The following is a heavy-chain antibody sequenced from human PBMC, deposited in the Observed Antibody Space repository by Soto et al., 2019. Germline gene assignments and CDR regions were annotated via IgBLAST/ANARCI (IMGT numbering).Heavy chain of an antibody. CDR3: ARSPPRYCSRTTCPFDY. Sequence: GGSLRLSCVASVLTFSSYAMSWVRQAPGKGLEWVSAITDDGDDTYYADSVKGRFTISRDNSKNTLSLQMNSLRAEETAVYYCARSPPRYCSRTTCPFDYWGQGTLVTVS. D-gene: IGHD2-2*01. V-gene: IGHV3-23*01. CDR1: VLTFSSYA. J-gene: IGHJ4*02. CDR2: ITDDGDDT.